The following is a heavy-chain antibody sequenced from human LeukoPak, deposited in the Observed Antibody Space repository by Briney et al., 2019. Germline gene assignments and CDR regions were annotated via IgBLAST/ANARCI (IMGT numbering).Heavy chain of an antibody. D-gene: IGHD3-10*01. Sequence: GGSLRPSCAASGFTFSSYAMNWVRQAPGKGLEWVSGITGSGGTTYYADSVKGRFTISRDNSRDRLYLETNSLRAEDTAVYYCARDRMGAIMYFDVWGRGTLVTVSS. J-gene: IGHJ2*01. CDR3: ARDRMGAIMYFDV. V-gene: IGHV3-23*01. CDR1: GFTFSSYA. CDR2: ITGSGGTT.